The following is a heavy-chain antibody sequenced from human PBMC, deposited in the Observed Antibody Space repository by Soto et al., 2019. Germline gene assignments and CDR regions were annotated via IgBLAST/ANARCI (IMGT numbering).Heavy chain of an antibody. CDR3: ARGIMVRGVISQLDY. D-gene: IGHD3-10*01. CDR1: GFTFSSYS. V-gene: IGHV3-21*01. Sequence: EVQLVESGGGLVKPGGSLRLSCAASGFTFSSYSMNWVRQAPGKGLEWVSSISSSSSYIYYADSVKGRFTIHRDNAKNSMNLQMKSLRADDTDVYYCARGIMVRGVISQLDYWGQGTLVTLSS. J-gene: IGHJ4*02. CDR2: ISSSSSYI.